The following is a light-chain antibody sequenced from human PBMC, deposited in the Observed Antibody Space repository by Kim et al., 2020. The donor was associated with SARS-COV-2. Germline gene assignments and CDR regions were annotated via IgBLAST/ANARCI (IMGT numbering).Light chain of an antibody. CDR3: QQYNDWPPLT. J-gene: IGKJ4*01. Sequence: SPGERATLSCWASQSVRSNVAWYQQKPGQAPRLLIYAASSRATGTPGRFSGSGSGTEFTLTINNLQSEDVAVYYCQQYNDWPPLTFGGGTKVDIK. V-gene: IGKV3-15*01. CDR1: QSVRSN. CDR2: AAS.